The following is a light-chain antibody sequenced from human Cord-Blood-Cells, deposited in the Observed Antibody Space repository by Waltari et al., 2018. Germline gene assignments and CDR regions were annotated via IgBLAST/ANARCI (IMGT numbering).Light chain of an antibody. CDR3: SSYTSSSTLTV. Sequence: QSALTQPASVSGSPGQSITISCTGTSRDVGGYNYVSWYQPHPGKAPKLMIYDVSNRPSGVSNRFSGSKSGNTASLTISGLQAEDEADYYCSSYTSSSTLTVFGGGTKLTVL. CDR2: DVS. V-gene: IGLV2-14*01. J-gene: IGLJ3*02. CDR1: SRDVGGYNY.